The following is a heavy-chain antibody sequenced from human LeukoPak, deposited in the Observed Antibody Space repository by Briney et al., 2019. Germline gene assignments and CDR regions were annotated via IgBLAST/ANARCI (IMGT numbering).Heavy chain of an antibody. CDR1: GGSISSYY. CDR3: ARGREYQPPKRYFDL. Sequence: PSETLSLTCTVSGGSISSYYWSWIRQPPGKGLEWIGYIYYSGSTNYNPSLKSRVTISVDTSKNQFSLKLSSVTAADTAVYYCARGREYQPPKRYFDLWGRGTLVTVSS. V-gene: IGHV4-59*12. J-gene: IGHJ2*01. D-gene: IGHD2-2*01. CDR2: IYYSGST.